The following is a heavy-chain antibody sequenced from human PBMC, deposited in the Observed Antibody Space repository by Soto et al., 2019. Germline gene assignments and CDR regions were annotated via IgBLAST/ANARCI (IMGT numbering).Heavy chain of an antibody. CDR1: GGTFSSYT. J-gene: IGHJ6*02. CDR2: IIPILGIA. CDR3: ASSWYCSGGSCYING. D-gene: IGHD2-15*01. Sequence: QVQLVQSGAEVKKPGSSVKVSCKASGGTFSSYTISWVRQAPGQGLEWMGRIIPILGIANYAQKFQGRVTITADKSTTPAYMELSSLRSEDTAVYYWASSWYCSGGSCYINGWGQGTTVTVSS. V-gene: IGHV1-69*02.